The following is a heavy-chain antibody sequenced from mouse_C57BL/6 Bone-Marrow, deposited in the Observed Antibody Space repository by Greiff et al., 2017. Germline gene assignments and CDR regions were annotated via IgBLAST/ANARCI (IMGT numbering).Heavy chain of an antibody. Sequence: VHLVESGAELVKPGASVKISCKASGYAFSSYWMNWVKQRPGKGLEWIGQIYPGDGDTNYNGKFKGKATLTADKSSSTAYMQLSSLTSEDSAVYFCARYTVPSFDYWGQGTTLTVSS. V-gene: IGHV1-80*01. CDR3: ARYTVPSFDY. CDR2: IYPGDGDT. D-gene: IGHD1-1*01. CDR1: GYAFSSYW. J-gene: IGHJ2*01.